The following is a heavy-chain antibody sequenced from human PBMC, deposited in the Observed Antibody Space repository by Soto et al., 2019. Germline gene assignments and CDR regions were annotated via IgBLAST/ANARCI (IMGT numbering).Heavy chain of an antibody. J-gene: IGHJ4*02. CDR2: ISGSSSYI. CDR1: GFTFSSYT. Sequence: RGSLRLSCAASGFTFSSYTMNWVRQALGKRLEWVSSISGSSSYIFYADSVKGGFTISRDKAESSLYLKMNSLRAEDMAVYYCARDPSVGVTSYSLLDCWGQGTLVTVSS. CDR3: ARDPSVGVTSYSLLDC. D-gene: IGHD1-26*01. V-gene: IGHV3-21*01.